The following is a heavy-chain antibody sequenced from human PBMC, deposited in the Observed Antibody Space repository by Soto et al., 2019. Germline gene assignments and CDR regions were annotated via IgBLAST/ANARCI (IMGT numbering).Heavy chain of an antibody. Sequence: PGGSLRLSCAASGFTFSSYSMNWVRQAPGKGLEWVSSISSSSSYIYYADSVKGRFTISRDNAKNSLYLQMNSLRAEDTAVYYCARAAGRFLEWLYGGYYYYMDVWGKGTTVTVSS. CDR3: ARAAGRFLEWLYGGYYYYMDV. CDR2: ISSSSSYI. CDR1: GFTFSSYS. D-gene: IGHD3-3*01. V-gene: IGHV3-21*01. J-gene: IGHJ6*03.